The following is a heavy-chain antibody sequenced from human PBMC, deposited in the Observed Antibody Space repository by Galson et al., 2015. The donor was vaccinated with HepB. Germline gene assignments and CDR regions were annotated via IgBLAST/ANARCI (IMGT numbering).Heavy chain of an antibody. Sequence: SLRLSCAASGFTFSSYAMSWVRQAPGKGLEWVSAISGSGGSTYYADSVKGRFTISRDNSKNTLYLQMNSLRAEDTAVYYCAKDGSSPRNAFDIWGQGTMVTVPS. CDR2: ISGSGGST. V-gene: IGHV3-23*01. J-gene: IGHJ3*02. CDR1: GFTFSSYA. CDR3: AKDGSSPRNAFDI. D-gene: IGHD1-26*01.